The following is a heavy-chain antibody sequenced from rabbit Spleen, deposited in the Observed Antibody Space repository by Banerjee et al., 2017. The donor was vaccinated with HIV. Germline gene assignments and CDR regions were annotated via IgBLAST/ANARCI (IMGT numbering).Heavy chain of an antibody. CDR1: GVSFSFSSY. V-gene: IGHV1S40*01. CDR3: ARDTSSSFSSYGMDL. J-gene: IGHJ6*01. Sequence: EESGGGLVKPGASLTLTCTASGVSFSFSSYMCWVRQAPGKGLEWIACIEVGSSDFTYYANWAKGRFTISKTSSTTVTLQVTRLTAADTATYFCARDTSSSFSSYGMDLWGQGPSSPS. D-gene: IGHD1-1*01. CDR2: IEVGSSDFT.